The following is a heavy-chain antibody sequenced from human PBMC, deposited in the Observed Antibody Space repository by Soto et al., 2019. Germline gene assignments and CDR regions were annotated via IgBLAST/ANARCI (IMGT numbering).Heavy chain of an antibody. CDR3: AKDRLRDGSSRQGFDD. Sequence: GGSLRLSCAASGFTFSSYAMAWVRQPPGKGPEWVSFISGSGGSTYNADSVKGRFTISRDNSKNIVFLQMNSLRAEDTAVYYCAKDRLRDGSSRQGFDDWGQGTLVTVSS. V-gene: IGHV3-23*01. D-gene: IGHD6-6*01. CDR1: GFTFSSYA. CDR2: ISGSGGST. J-gene: IGHJ4*02.